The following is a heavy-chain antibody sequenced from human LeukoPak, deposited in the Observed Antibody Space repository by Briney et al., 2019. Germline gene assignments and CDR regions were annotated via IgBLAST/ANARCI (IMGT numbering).Heavy chain of an antibody. CDR1: GGSFSGYY. J-gene: IGHJ4*02. CDR2: INHSGST. Sequence: SETLSLTCAVYGGSFSGYYWSWLRQPPGKGLEWIGEINHSGSTNYNPSLKSRVTISVDTSKNQFSLKLSSVTAADTAVYYWARGSSGWYWKYFDYWGQGTLVTVSS. V-gene: IGHV4-34*01. CDR3: ARGSSGWYWKYFDY. D-gene: IGHD6-19*01.